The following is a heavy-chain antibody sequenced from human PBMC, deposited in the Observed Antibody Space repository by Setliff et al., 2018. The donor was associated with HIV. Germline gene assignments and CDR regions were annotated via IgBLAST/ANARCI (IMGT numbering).Heavy chain of an antibody. CDR1: GGSISIGGYY. J-gene: IGHJ6*03. D-gene: IGHD2-15*01. V-gene: IGHV4-31*02. CDR3: AKGGGSRAATSSYYYMDV. CDR2: IYHNGST. Sequence: LTCTVSGGSISIGGYYWGWIRQHPGKGLEWIGYIYHNGSTYYNPSLKSRLIISVDTSKNQFSLKLSSVTAADTAVYYCAKGGGSRAATSSYYYMDVWGKGTTVTVSS.